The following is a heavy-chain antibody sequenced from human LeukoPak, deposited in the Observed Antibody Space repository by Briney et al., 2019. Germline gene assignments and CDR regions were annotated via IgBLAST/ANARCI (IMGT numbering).Heavy chain of an antibody. D-gene: IGHD2-15*01. Sequence: PSETLSLTCAVSGGSISSSNWWSWVRQPPGKGLEWIGEIYHSGSTNYNPSLKSRVTISVDKSKNQFSLKLSSVTAADTAVYHCARLNIVVVVAATENWFDPWGQGTLVTVSS. CDR1: GGSISSSNW. CDR2: IYHSGST. CDR3: ARLNIVVVVAATENWFDP. J-gene: IGHJ5*02. V-gene: IGHV4-4*02.